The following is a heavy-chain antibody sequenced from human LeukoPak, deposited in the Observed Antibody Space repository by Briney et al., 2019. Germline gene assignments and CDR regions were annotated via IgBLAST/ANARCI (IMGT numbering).Heavy chain of an antibody. D-gene: IGHD6-19*01. CDR3: ARDIAVAGLFDN. CDR2: IYSSGNT. CDR1: GGSISGYY. J-gene: IGHJ4*02. Sequence: SETLSLTCTVSGGSISGYYWTWIRQPAGKALEWIGRIYSSGNTNYNPSLRSRVILSVDTSKNQFSLRLNPVTAADTAVYYCARDIAVAGLFDNWGQGTLVTVSS. V-gene: IGHV4-4*07.